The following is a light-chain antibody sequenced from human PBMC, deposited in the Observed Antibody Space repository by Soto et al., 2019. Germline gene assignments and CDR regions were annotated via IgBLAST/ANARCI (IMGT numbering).Light chain of an antibody. CDR3: QQYGSTPRT. J-gene: IGKJ1*01. Sequence: IVLTQSPATLSSSPGERATLSCGASQSVSSSYVAWYQHKPGLAPRLLIYGASYRATGIPDRFSGSGSGTDFTLTISRLEPEDFAVYYCQQYGSTPRTFGQGTKVDIK. V-gene: IGKV3D-20*01. CDR1: QSVSSSY. CDR2: GAS.